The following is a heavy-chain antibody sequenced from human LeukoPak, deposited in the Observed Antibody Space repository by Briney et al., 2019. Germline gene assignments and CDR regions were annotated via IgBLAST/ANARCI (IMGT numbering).Heavy chain of an antibody. V-gene: IGHV3-43D*03. Sequence: GGSLRLSCAASGFTFSSYAMSWVRQAPGKGLYWVSLISWDGGSTYYADSVKGRFTISRDNSKNSLYLQMNSLRAEDTALYYCAKDFSLYSSGRGSMDVWGKGTTVTVSS. D-gene: IGHD6-19*01. CDR1: GFTFSSYA. CDR3: AKDFSLYSSGRGSMDV. J-gene: IGHJ6*03. CDR2: ISWDGGST.